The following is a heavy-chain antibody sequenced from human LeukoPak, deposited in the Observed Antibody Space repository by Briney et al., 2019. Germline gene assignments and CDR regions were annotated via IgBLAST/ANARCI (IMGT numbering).Heavy chain of an antibody. D-gene: IGHD2-2*01. CDR1: GGTFSSYT. CDR3: ARGAGPDCSSTSCHVGVYYYGMDV. V-gene: IGHV1-69*02. CDR2: IIPILGIA. Sequence: SVKLSCKASGGTFSSYTISWVRQAPGHGLEWMGRIIPILGIADYAQKFPGRVTITADKSTSTAYMELSSLRSEDTAVYYCARGAGPDCSSTSCHVGVYYYGMDVWGQGTTVTVSS. J-gene: IGHJ6*02.